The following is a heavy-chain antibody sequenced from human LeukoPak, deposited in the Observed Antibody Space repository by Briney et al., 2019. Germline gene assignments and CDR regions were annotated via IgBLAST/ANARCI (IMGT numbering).Heavy chain of an antibody. CDR1: GFPFDDYA. CDR3: ARGGGIVGASNRYYYYYMDV. CDR2: INWNSGSI. V-gene: IGHV3-9*01. J-gene: IGHJ6*03. D-gene: IGHD1-26*01. Sequence: GGSLRLSCAASGFPFDDYAMHWVRQTPGKGLEWVSGINWNSGSIDYADSVKGRFTISRDNAKNSLYLQMNNLRAGDTALYYCARGGGIVGASNRYYYYYMDVWGKGTTVTISS.